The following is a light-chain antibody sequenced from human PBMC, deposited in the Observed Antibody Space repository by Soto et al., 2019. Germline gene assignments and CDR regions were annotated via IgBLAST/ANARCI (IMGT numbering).Light chain of an antibody. CDR3: AEWDDSLNGEV. Sequence: QSVLTQPPSASGTPGQRVTISCSGSSSNIGSNTVNWYQQLPGTTPKLLIHANNQPPSGVPDRFSGSKSGTSASLAISWLKSEEADYYCAEWDDSLNGEVFGTGTKVTVL. J-gene: IGLJ1*01. CDR2: ANN. V-gene: IGLV1-44*01. CDR1: SSNIGSNT.